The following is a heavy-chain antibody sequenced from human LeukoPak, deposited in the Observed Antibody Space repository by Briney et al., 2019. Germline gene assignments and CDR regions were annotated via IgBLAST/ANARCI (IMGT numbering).Heavy chain of an antibody. D-gene: IGHD6-13*01. CDR1: GFSFSRYT. Sequence: GGSLRLSCVASGFSFSRYTMHWVRQAPGKGLEWVSVISGSGGSTDYADSVKGRFTISRDNFKNILYLQMKSLRAEDTAVYYCAKASSSWSGLNWLDPWGQGTLVTVSS. J-gene: IGHJ5*02. CDR2: ISGSGGST. V-gene: IGHV3-23*01. CDR3: AKASSSWSGLNWLDP.